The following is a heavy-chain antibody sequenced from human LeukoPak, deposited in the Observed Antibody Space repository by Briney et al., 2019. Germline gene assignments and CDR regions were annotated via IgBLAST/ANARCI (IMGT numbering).Heavy chain of an antibody. J-gene: IGHJ3*02. Sequence: SETLSLTCTVSGGSISSYYWSWIRQPPGKGLEWIGYIYYSGSTNYNPSLKSRLTISVDTSKNQFSLKLTSVTAADTAVYYCARERSGSEIFARSFDIWGQGTMVTVSS. CDR2: IYYSGST. CDR1: GGSISSYY. D-gene: IGHD3-3*01. CDR3: ARERSGSEIFARSFDI. V-gene: IGHV4-59*01.